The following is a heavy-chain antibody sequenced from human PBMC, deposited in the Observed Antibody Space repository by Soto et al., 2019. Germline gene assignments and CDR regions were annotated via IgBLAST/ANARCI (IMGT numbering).Heavy chain of an antibody. Sequence: EVQLLESGGGLVQPGGSLSLSCAASGFTFSSYAMSWVRQAPGKGLEWVSAISGSGGSTYYADTVKGRFTISRDNSKNTLYLQMNSLRAEDTAVYYCAKDEIAAAGNGPIDYWGQGTLVTVSS. CDR2: ISGSGGST. V-gene: IGHV3-23*01. CDR1: GFTFSSYA. D-gene: IGHD6-13*01. J-gene: IGHJ4*02. CDR3: AKDEIAAAGNGPIDY.